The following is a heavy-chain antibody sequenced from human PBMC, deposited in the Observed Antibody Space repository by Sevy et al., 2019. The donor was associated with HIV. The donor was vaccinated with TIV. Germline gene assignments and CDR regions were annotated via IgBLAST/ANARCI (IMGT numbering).Heavy chain of an antibody. V-gene: IGHV3-30*02. J-gene: IGHJ4*02. Sequence: GSLRLSCAASGFTFSDYSMHWVRQAPGKGLEWVAFIRYDGTRKDYADSVKGRFTISRDNSKKTLFLQMNSLRAEDTAVYYCARGGDFLLTDWGQGALVTVSS. CDR3: ARGGDFLLTD. D-gene: IGHD2-21*01. CDR1: GFTFSDYS. CDR2: IRYDGTRK.